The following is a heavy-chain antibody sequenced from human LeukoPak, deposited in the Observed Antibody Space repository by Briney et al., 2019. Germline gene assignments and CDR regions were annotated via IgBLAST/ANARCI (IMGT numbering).Heavy chain of an antibody. CDR3: ARVWEYYDSSGLGPNDAFDI. Sequence: PSETLSLTCTVSGGSISSYYWSWLRQPPGKGLEWIGYIYYSGSTNYNPSLKRRVTISVDTSKNQFSLKLSSVTAADTAVYYCARVWEYYDSSGLGPNDAFDIWGQGTMVTVSS. CDR2: IYYSGST. CDR1: GGSISSYY. V-gene: IGHV4-59*01. D-gene: IGHD3-22*01. J-gene: IGHJ3*02.